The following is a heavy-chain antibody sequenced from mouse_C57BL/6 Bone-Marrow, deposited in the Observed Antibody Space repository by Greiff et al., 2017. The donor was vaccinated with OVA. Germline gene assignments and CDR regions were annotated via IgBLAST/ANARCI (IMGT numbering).Heavy chain of an antibody. V-gene: IGHV3-6*01. D-gene: IGHD1-1*01. CDR2: ISYDGSN. Sequence: EESGPGLVKPSQSLYLTCSVTGYSITSGYYWNWIRQFPGNQLEWMGYISYDGSNNYNPSLKNRTSITRDTSKNQFFLKLNSVTTEDTATYYCARCYYGSSRYFDVWGTGTTVTVSS. CDR3: ARCYYGSSRYFDV. CDR1: GYSITSGYY. J-gene: IGHJ1*03.